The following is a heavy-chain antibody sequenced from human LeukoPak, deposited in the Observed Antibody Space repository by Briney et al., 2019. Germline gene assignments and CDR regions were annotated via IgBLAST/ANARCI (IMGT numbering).Heavy chain of an antibody. Sequence: SHTLSLTCNVSGRSISSASYYWSWIPQPGGKGLEWIGRIYTGGSTTYNPSFKSRVTISLDTSKNQFSLQLNSVTAADTDVYFCARSPTVTRYYYYMDVWGKGTTVTVSS. V-gene: IGHV4-61*02. CDR1: GRSISSASYY. CDR3: ARSPTVTRYYYYMDV. J-gene: IGHJ6*03. CDR2: IYTGGST. D-gene: IGHD4-17*01.